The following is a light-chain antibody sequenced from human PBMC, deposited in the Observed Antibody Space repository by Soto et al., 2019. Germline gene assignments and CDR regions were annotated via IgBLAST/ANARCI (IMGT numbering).Light chain of an antibody. J-gene: IGLJ1*01. Sequence: QSVLTQPPSVSGAPGQRVTISCSGSSSNIGSNSVNWYQQLPGTAPKLLIYSHNQRPSGVPDRFSGSKSGTSASLAISGLQSEDEADYYCAAWDDRLNAYVFGTGTKVTVL. CDR2: SHN. V-gene: IGLV1-44*01. CDR3: AAWDDRLNAYV. CDR1: SSNIGSNS.